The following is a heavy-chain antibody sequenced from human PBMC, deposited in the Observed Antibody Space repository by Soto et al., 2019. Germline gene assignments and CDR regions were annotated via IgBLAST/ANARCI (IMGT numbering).Heavy chain of an antibody. CDR2: IKSYVSGGTT. D-gene: IGHD1-26*01. Sequence: GGSLRLSCAASGLPFNTAWMNWLRQSPGKGLEWVGRIKSYVSGGTTDYAAPVRGRFTVSRDDPKNTLYLQMNSLQSEDTGVYYCATEYVGAMNVWGRGTTITVSS. CDR3: ATEYVGAMNV. V-gene: IGHV3-15*01. CDR1: GLPFNTAW. J-gene: IGHJ6*02.